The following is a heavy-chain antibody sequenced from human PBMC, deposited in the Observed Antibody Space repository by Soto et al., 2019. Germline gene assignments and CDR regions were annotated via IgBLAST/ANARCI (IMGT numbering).Heavy chain of an antibody. Sequence: GGSLRLSCAASGFTFSSYAMHWVRQAPGKGLEWVAVISYDGSNKYYADSVKGRFTISRDNSKNTLYLQMNSLRAEDTAVYYCARGRWDTIYASRQTPIRGDYWGQGTLVTVSS. J-gene: IGHJ4*02. V-gene: IGHV3-30-3*01. D-gene: IGHD3-3*01. CDR3: ARGRWDTIYASRQTPIRGDY. CDR2: ISYDGSNK. CDR1: GFTFSSYA.